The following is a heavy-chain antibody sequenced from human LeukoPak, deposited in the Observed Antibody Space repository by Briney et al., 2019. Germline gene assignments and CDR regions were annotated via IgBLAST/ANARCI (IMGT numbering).Heavy chain of an antibody. J-gene: IGHJ2*01. CDR3: VVILVPGGVWHFDL. Sequence: HPGTPLRLSCVASGLTFRSYGFHWVRQAPGKGLEWVAIIYSGGGTTKYYAESVKDRFTITRDDSKDTLYLQMNSLRAEDTAVYYCVVILVPGGVWHFDLWGRGTLVTVSS. CDR1: GLTFRSYG. V-gene: IGHV3-33*03. CDR2: IYSGGGTTK. D-gene: IGHD2-2*01.